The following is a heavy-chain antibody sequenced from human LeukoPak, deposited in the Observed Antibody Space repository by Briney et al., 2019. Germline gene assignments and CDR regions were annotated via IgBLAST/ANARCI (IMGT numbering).Heavy chain of an antibody. V-gene: IGHV1-2*04. D-gene: IGHD3-22*01. Sequence: ASMKVSCKASGYTFTGYYMHWVRQAPGQGLEWMGWINPNSGGTNYAQKFQGWVTMTRDTSISTAYMELSRLRSDDTAVYYCARAPRSHYYDSSGYYTDWGQGTLVTVSS. CDR1: GYTFTGYY. CDR3: ARAPRSHYYDSSGYYTD. J-gene: IGHJ4*02. CDR2: INPNSGGT.